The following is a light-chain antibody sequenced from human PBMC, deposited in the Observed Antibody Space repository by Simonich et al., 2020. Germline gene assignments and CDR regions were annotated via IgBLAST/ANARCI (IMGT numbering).Light chain of an antibody. J-gene: IGLJ3*02. CDR2: EGS. CDR1: SSDVGSYNL. Sequence: QSALTQPASVSGSPGQSITISCTGTSSDVGSYNLVSWYQQHPGKAPKLMIYEGSKRPSGVSNRFSGSKSGNTASLTISGLQAEDEADYYCCSDAGSSNWVFGGGTKLTVL. V-gene: IGLV2-23*01. CDR3: CSDAGSSNWV.